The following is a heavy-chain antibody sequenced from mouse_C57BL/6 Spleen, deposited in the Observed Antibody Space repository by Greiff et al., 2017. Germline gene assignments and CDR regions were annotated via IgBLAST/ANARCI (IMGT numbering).Heavy chain of an antibody. CDR1: GYAFSSSW. D-gene: IGHD1-1*01. CDR2: IYPGDGDT. CDR3: ARGGVYSSSFDY. J-gene: IGHJ2*01. V-gene: IGHV1-82*01. Sequence: QVQLQQSGPELVKPGASVKISCKASGYAFSSSWMNWVKQRPGKGLEWIGRIYPGDGDTNYNGKFKGKATLTADKSSSTAYMQLSSLQSEDSAVYCCARGGVYSSSFDYWGQGTTLTVSS.